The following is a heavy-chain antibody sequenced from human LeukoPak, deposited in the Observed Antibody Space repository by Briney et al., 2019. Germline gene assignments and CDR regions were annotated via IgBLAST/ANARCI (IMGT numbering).Heavy chain of an antibody. V-gene: IGHV3-30*02. CDR3: AKDISSGWYRGSDY. CDR1: GFTFSSYG. Sequence: GGSLRLSCAASGFTFSSYGMHWVRQAPGKGLEWVAFIRYDGSNKYYADSVKGRFTISRDNSKNTLYLQMNSLRAEDTAVYYCAKDISSGWYRGSDYWGQGTLVTVSS. CDR2: IRYDGSNK. J-gene: IGHJ4*02. D-gene: IGHD6-19*01.